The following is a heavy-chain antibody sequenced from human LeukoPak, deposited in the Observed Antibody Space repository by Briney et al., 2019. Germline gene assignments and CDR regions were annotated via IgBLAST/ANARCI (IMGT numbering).Heavy chain of an antibody. D-gene: IGHD3-22*01. J-gene: IGHJ3*02. Sequence: ASVKVSCKASGYTFTSYYMHWVRQAPGQGREGMGIINPSGGSTSYAQKFQGRVTMTRDMSTSTVYMELSSLRSEDTAVYYCARDYSRDDAFDIWGQGTMVTVSS. CDR2: INPSGGST. CDR1: GYTFTSYY. CDR3: ARDYSRDDAFDI. V-gene: IGHV1-46*01.